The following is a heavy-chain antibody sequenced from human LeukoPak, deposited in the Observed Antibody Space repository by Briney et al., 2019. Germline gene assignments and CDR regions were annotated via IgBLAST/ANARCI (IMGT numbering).Heavy chain of an antibody. J-gene: IGHJ5*02. D-gene: IGHD5-12*01. CDR2: ISSSGSTI. CDR3: VRDGGVSGYDLLDP. Sequence: PGGSLRLSCAASGFTFSSYEMNWVRQAPGKGLEWVSYISSSGSTIYYADSVKGRFTISRDNAKNSLYLQMNSLRAEDTAVYYCVRDGGVSGYDLLDPWGQGILVTVSS. CDR1: GFTFSSYE. V-gene: IGHV3-48*03.